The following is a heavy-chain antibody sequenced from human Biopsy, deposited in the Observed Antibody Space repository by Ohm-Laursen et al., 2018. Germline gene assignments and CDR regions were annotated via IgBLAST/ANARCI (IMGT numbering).Heavy chain of an antibody. V-gene: IGHV1-2*02. J-gene: IGHJ4*02. CDR3: ATITRGATRFPFDY. CDR1: GYTFTGYY. D-gene: IGHD1-26*01. Sequence: ASVKVSCKASGYTFTGYYMHWVRQAPGQGLEWMGWINPNSGGTNYAQKFQGRVTMTRDTSISTAYMELSRLRSYDTAVYYCATITRGATRFPFDYWGQGTLVTVSS. CDR2: INPNSGGT.